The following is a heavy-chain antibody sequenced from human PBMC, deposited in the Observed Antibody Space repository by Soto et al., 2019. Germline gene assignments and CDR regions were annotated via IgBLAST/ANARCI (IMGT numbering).Heavy chain of an antibody. CDR3: ARGALTTYFDY. V-gene: IGHV4-59*01. CDR2: IYYSGST. J-gene: IGHJ4*02. CDR1: GGSISSYY. Sequence: SETLSLTCTVSGGSISSYYWSWIRQPPGKGLEWIGYIYYSGSTNYNPSLKSRVTISVDTSKNQFSLKLSSVTAADTAVYYCARGALTTYFDYWGQGTLVTVSS.